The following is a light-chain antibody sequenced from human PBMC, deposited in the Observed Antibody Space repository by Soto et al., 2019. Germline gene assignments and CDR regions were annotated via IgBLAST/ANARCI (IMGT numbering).Light chain of an antibody. CDR3: GTWDSSLSAAV. CDR2: ENN. V-gene: IGLV1-51*02. J-gene: IGLJ7*01. CDR1: SSNIGNNY. Sequence: QSVLTQPPSVSAAPGQKVTISCSGSSSNIGNNYVSWYQQLPGTAPKLLIYENNKRTSGIPDRFSGSKSGTSATLGITGLQTGDEADDYCGTWDSSLSAAVFGGGTQLTVL.